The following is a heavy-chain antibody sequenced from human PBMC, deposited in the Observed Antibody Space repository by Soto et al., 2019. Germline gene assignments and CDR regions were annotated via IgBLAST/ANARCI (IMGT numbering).Heavy chain of an antibody. CDR3: ARGITPPTPLDY. J-gene: IGHJ4*02. Sequence: ASLKVSCKASGYTFTSYAMHWVRQAPGQRLEWMGWINAGNGNTKYSQKFQGRVTITRDTSASTAYMELSSLRSEDTAVYYCARGITPPTPLDYWGQGTLVTVSS. V-gene: IGHV1-3*01. CDR1: GYTFTSYA. CDR2: INAGNGNT. D-gene: IGHD1-20*01.